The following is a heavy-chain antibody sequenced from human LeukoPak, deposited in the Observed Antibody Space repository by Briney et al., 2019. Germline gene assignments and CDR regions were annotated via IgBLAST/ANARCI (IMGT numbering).Heavy chain of an antibody. CDR2: IIPIFTTA. Sequence: SVKVSCKASGYTFTGYYMNWVRQAPGQGLGWMGGIIPIFTTADYAQKFQGRVTITADESTSTAYMDLSSLRSEDTAVYYCAVGVRGSGSYQIWGHAFDIWGQGTMVTVSS. D-gene: IGHD3-10*01. CDR1: GYTFTGYY. CDR3: AVGVRGSGSYQIWGHAFDI. V-gene: IGHV1-69*13. J-gene: IGHJ3*02.